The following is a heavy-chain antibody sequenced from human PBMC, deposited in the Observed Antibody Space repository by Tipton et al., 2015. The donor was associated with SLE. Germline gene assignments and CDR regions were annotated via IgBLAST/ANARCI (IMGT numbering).Heavy chain of an antibody. CDR2: IIPIFGAE. CDR1: GDTFNNYA. J-gene: IGHJ4*02. V-gene: IGHV1-69*05. CDR3: ASSTVYDFATGGRLEY. Sequence: QSGAEVKRPGSSVKVSCKSSGDTFNNYAISWVRQAPGHGLEWMGRIIPIFGAENYAQMFQARFTITTDESTSTAYMELSSLRPEDTAMYYCASSTVYDFATGGRLEYWGQGTLVTVSS. D-gene: IGHD3-3*01.